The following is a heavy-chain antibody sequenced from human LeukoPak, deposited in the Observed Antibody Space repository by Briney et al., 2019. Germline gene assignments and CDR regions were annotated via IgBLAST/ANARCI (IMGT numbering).Heavy chain of an antibody. J-gene: IGHJ4*02. Sequence: ASVKVSCKASGYTFTSYYMHWVRQAPGQGLEWMGIINPSGGSTSYAQKFQGRVTMTRDMSTSTVYMELSSLRSEDTAVYYCARAGYDILTGYYGMFDYWGQGTLVTVSS. CDR2: INPSGGST. CDR3: ARAGYDILTGYYGMFDY. CDR1: GYTFTSYY. D-gene: IGHD3-9*01. V-gene: IGHV1-46*01.